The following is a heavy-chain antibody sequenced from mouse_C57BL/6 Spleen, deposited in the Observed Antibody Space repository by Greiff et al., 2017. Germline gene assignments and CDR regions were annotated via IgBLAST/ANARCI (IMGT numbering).Heavy chain of an antibody. CDR2: ISSGGSYT. CDR3: ARQYYDAMDY. V-gene: IGHV5-6*01. Sequence: EVQLQESGGDLVKPGGSLKLSCAASGFTFSSYGMSWVRQTPDKRLEWVATISSGGSYTYYPDSVKGRFTISRDNAKNTLYLQMSSLKSEDTAMYYGARQYYDAMDYWGQGTSVTVSS. J-gene: IGHJ4*01. CDR1: GFTFSSYG.